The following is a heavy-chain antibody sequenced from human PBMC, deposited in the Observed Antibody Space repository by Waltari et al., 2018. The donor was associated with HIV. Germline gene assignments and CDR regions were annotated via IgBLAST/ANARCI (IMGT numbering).Heavy chain of an antibody. V-gene: IGHV3-33*01. CDR3: SRGPTTALVFDY. Sequence: QVQLVESGGGVVQPGRSLRLSCAASGFTFSSSGMFWVRQAPGKGLEWVAFIWHDGSNKYYADSVKGRFTISRDNSKDTLSLQMNSLRVEDTAVYYCSRGPTTALVFDYWGQGTPVTVSS. CDR1: GFTFSSSG. D-gene: IGHD5-18*01. CDR2: IWHDGSNK. J-gene: IGHJ4*02.